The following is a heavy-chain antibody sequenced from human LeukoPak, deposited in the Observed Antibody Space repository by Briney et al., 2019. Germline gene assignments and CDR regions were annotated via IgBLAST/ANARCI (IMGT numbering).Heavy chain of an antibody. CDR1: GYAFTSYT. D-gene: IGHD3-10*01. CDR3: ARDHGAGSYFQH. J-gene: IGHJ1*01. Sequence: ASVKVSCKASGYAFTSYTMNWVRQAPGQGLEWMGWISAYNGNTNYAQKLQGRVTMTTDTSTSTAYMELRSLRSDDTAVYYCARDHGAGSYFQHWGQGTLVTVSS. CDR2: ISAYNGNT. V-gene: IGHV1-18*01.